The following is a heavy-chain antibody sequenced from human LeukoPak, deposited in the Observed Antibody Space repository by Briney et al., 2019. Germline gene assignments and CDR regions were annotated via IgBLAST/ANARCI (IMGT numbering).Heavy chain of an antibody. V-gene: IGHV1-69*05. Sequence: SVKVSCKASGGTFSSYAISWVRQAPGQGLEWMGRIIPIFGTANYAQKFQGRVTITTDESTSTAYMELSSLRSEDTAVYYCTREGRYQLRVAPFDYWGQGTLVTVSS. CDR3: TREGRYQLRVAPFDY. J-gene: IGHJ4*02. CDR1: GGTFSSYA. D-gene: IGHD2-2*01. CDR2: IIPIFGTA.